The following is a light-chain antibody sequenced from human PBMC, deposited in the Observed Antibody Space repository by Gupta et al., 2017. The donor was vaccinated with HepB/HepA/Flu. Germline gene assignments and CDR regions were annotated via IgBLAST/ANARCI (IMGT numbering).Light chain of an antibody. CDR2: GAS. CDR3: QQDDNWPLT. V-gene: IGKV3-15*01. CDR1: ETVTSH. J-gene: IGKJ4*01. Sequence: EKVMTQSPATLSVSPGERVTLSCRASETVTSHLAWYQQKPGQAPRLLIYGASIRATGIPTKFSGSGSRTEFTLTISSLQSEDSAVYYCQQDDNWPLTFGGGTKVEIK.